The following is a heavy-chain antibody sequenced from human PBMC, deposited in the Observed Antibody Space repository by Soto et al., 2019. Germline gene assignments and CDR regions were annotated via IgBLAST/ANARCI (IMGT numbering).Heavy chain of an antibody. J-gene: IGHJ5*02. CDR3: ATAADYYDSSGYRNWFDP. V-gene: IGHV1-45*02. CDR2: ITPFNGNT. D-gene: IGHD3-22*01. Sequence: QLQLVQSGAEVKKTGSSVKVSCKASGYTFTYRYLHWVRQAPGQALEWMGWITPFNGNTNYAQKFQDGVTITRDRSMSTAYMELSSLRSEDTAMYYCATAADYYDSSGYRNWFDPWGQGTLVTVS. CDR1: GYTFTYRY.